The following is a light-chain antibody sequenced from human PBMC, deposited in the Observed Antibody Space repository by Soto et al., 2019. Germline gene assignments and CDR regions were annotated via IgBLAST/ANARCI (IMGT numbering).Light chain of an antibody. V-gene: IGKV1-27*01. CDR1: QGISNY. J-gene: IGKJ3*01. CDR2: AAS. CDR3: QKYNSAHSLT. Sequence: DIQMTQSPSSLSASVGDRVTITCRASQGISNYLAWYQQKPGKVPKLLIYAASTLQSGVPSRFSGSVSGTYFTLTISSLQTEDVATYYCQKYNSAHSLTFGTGTKVYIK.